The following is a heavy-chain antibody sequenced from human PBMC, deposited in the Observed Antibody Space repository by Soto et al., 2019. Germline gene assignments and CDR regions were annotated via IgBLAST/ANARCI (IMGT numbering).Heavy chain of an antibody. V-gene: IGHV4-30-2*01. D-gene: IGHD6-19*01. CDR3: AGMPYTSGLRFDP. CDR1: GDYYSISTYS. J-gene: IGHJ5*02. Sequence: SDTLSLSCDIYGDYYSISTYSWSWLRQPPGKALQWIGFIYQSGVTSYNPSLASRVSISLDRSNNQCSLKLKSVTAADTAVYFCAGMPYTSGLRFDPWGPGKLVTVSS. CDR2: IYQSGVT.